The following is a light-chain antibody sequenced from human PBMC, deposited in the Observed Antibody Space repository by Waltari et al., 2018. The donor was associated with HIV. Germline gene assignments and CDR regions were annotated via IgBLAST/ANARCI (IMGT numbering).Light chain of an antibody. V-gene: IGLV2-14*01. J-gene: IGLJ2*01. Sequence: QSALTQPASVSGSPGQSITVSCTGTSSDVGAYDFVSWYQQTPGTAPKFVIYEVSYRPSGISNRFSGSKSGNTASLTISGLQTEDEADYYCSSFTTSNYLLFCGGTKVTVL. CDR2: EVS. CDR3: SSFTTSNYLL. CDR1: SSDVGAYDF.